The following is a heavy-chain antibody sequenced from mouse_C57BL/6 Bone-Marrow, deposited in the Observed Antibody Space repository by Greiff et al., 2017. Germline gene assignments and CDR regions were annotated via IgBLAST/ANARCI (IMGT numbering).Heavy chain of an antibody. V-gene: IGHV1-85*01. D-gene: IGHD1-1*01. CDR1: GYTFTSYD. Sequence: VQLQLSGPELVKPGASVKLSCKASGYTFTSYDINWVKQRPGQGLEWIGWIYPRDGSTKYNEKFKGKATLTVDTSSSTAYMERHSLTSEDSAVYFCARVEFDGSSGDWYFDVWGTGTTVTVSS. CDR3: ARVEFDGSSGDWYFDV. J-gene: IGHJ1*03. CDR2: IYPRDGST.